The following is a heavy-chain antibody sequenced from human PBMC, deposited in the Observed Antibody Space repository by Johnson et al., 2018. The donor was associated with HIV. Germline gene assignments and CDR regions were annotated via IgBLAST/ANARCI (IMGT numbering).Heavy chain of an antibody. Sequence: VQLVESGGVVVQPGGSLRLSCAVSGFTFDNYAMHWVRQAPGKCLEWVALISWDGGNSSYADSVKGRFTISRANARNTLSLQMNSLRADSTAMYYFALSTSWSIAFDIWGKGTMVTVSS. J-gene: IGHJ3*02. CDR1: GFTFDNYA. D-gene: IGHD6-13*01. CDR3: ALSTSWSIAFDI. V-gene: IGHV3-43D*03. CDR2: ISWDGGNS.